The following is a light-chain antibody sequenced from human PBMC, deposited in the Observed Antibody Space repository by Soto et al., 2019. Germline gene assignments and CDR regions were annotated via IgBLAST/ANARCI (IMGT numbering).Light chain of an antibody. CDR3: LQHNNYPPT. CDR2: AAS. CDR1: QDISID. J-gene: IGKJ1*01. Sequence: DIQMTQSPSSLSASVGDRVTITCRASQDISIDLGWFQQKPGKAPKRLIYAASSLQSGVPSRFSGSGSGTEFTLTISSLQPEDFATYYCLQHNNYPPTFGQGTKVEI. V-gene: IGKV1-17*01.